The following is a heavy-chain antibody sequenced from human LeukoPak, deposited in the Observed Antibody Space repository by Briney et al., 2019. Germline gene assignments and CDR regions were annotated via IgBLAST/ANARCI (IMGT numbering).Heavy chain of an antibody. J-gene: IGHJ4*02. CDR1: GFTFSSYE. Sequence: GGSLRLTCAASGFTFSSYELNWVRQAPGKGLEWISYIDTSGSNIYYADSVKGRFTVSRDNAKNSVYLQMNSLRDEDTAVYYCARETVNCGGDCIDDWGQVTLVTVSS. CDR3: ARETVNCGGDCIDD. V-gene: IGHV3-48*03. CDR2: IDTSGSNI. D-gene: IGHD2-21*02.